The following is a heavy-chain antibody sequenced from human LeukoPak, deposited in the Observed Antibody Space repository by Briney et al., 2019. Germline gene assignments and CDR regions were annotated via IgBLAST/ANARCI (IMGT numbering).Heavy chain of an antibody. D-gene: IGHD3-22*01. CDR2: IYYGGSS. CDR3: ARDSALSSGFDAFDI. V-gene: IGHV4-39*07. Sequence: PSETLSLTCIVSGGSISSSSYYWGWIRQPPGKGLEWIGSIYYGGSSYYSPSFKSRLSISVDTSKNQFSLKLSSVTAADTAVYFCARDSALSSGFDAFDIWGQGTTVTVSS. CDR1: GGSISSSSYY. J-gene: IGHJ3*02.